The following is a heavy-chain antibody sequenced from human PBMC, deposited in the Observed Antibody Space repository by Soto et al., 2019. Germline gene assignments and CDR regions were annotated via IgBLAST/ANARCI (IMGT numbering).Heavy chain of an antibody. CDR3: ARDRVRRDNKPYGMDV. J-gene: IGHJ6*02. CDR2: IFYTGST. Sequence: QVQLQESGPGLVKPSQTLSLTCTVSGDSISSGGYYWSWIRQHPGKGLEWIGYIFYTGSTHYNPSLKSRLSISVETYKNQFSLKLTPVTAADTAIYYCARDRVRRDNKPYGMDVWGQGTTVTVSS. D-gene: IGHD2-21*01. CDR1: GDSISSGGYY. V-gene: IGHV4-31*03.